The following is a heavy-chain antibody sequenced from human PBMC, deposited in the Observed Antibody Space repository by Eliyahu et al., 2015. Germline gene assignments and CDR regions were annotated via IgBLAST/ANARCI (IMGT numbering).Heavy chain of an antibody. Sequence: QVRLVESGGGVVQPGRSLRLSCAASGFIFTNYGIHWVRQTPGKGLEWVAVMSFDGNNKYYADSVRGRFTISRDNSKKTLFLEMNNLRPEDTALYYCAREGSRWPDAFQIWGEGTMVTVS. CDR2: MSFDGNNK. CDR3: AREGSRWPDAFQI. J-gene: IGHJ3*02. D-gene: IGHD4-23*01. V-gene: IGHV3-30*03. CDR1: GFIFTNYG.